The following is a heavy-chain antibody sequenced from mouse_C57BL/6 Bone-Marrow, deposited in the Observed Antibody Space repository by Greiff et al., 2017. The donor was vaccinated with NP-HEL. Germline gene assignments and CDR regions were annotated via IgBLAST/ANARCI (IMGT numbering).Heavy chain of an antibody. D-gene: IGHD2-5*01. CDR1: GYAFTSSW. Sequence: VQLVESGPELVKPGASVKISCKASGYAFTSSWMNWVKQRPGKGLEWIGRIYPGDGDTNYNGKFKGKATLTADKSSSTAYMQLSSLTSEDSAVYFCARKNYSNLYADWGQGTMVTVSA. CDR2: IYPGDGDT. CDR3: ARKNYSNLYAD. J-gene: IGHJ3*01. V-gene: IGHV1-82*01.